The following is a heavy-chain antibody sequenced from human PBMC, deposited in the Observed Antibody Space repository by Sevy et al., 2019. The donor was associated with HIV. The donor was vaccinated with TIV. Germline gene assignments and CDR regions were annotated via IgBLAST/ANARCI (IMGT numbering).Heavy chain of an antibody. CDR3: ARGPLVSYYDFWKRAPDY. V-gene: IGHV1-2*02. J-gene: IGHJ4*02. Sequence: ASVKVSCKASGYTFTGYYMHWVRQAPGQGLELMGWINPESGDTNYARKFQGRVTMTRDTSVTTAYMTLSRLKSNDTALYYCARGPLVSYYDFWKRAPDYWGQGTLVTVSS. D-gene: IGHD3-3*01. CDR2: INPESGDT. CDR1: GYTFTGYY.